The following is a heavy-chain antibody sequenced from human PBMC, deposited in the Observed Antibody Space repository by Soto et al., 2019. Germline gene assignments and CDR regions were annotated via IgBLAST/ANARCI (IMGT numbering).Heavy chain of an antibody. Sequence: PGGSLSLSCSTSGFFFTDYFMSWIRQAPGKGLEWGSYISPSGDVTHYADSVKGRFTISRDNTKNSLFLQMSSLRDDDTAVYYCARQLERRVGAASHWGQGTRVSVSS. CDR1: GFFFTDYF. J-gene: IGHJ4*02. D-gene: IGHD1-26*01. CDR3: ARQLERRVGAASH. V-gene: IGHV3-11*01. CDR2: ISPSGDVT.